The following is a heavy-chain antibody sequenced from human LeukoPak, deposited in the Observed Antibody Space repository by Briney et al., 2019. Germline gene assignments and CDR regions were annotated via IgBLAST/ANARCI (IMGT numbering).Heavy chain of an antibody. V-gene: IGHV4-39*01. D-gene: IGHD6-13*01. CDR2: IYYSGST. J-gene: IGHJ5*02. CDR3: ASGYSSSWYYH. CDR1: GGSISSGDYY. Sequence: SETLSLTCTVSGGSISSGDYYWSWIRQPPGKGLERIGSIYYSGSTYYNPSLKSRVTISVDTSKNQFSLKLSPVTAADTAVYYCASGYSSSWYYHWGQGTLVTVSS.